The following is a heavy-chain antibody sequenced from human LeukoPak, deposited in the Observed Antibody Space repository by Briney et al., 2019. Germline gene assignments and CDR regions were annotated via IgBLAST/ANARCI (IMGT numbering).Heavy chain of an antibody. V-gene: IGHV3-48*03. CDR2: ISSSGSTI. CDR1: GFTFSSYE. Sequence: GGSLRLSCAASGFTFSSYEMNWVRQAPGKGLEWVSYISSSGSTIYYADSVKGRFTISRDNSKNTLYLQMNSLRAEDTAVYYCAREGEPNYYFDYWGQGTLVTVSS. J-gene: IGHJ4*02. CDR3: AREGEPNYYFDY. D-gene: IGHD1-26*01.